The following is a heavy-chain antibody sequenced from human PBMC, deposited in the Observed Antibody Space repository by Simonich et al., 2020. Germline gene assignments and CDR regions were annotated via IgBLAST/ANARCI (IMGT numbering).Heavy chain of an antibody. D-gene: IGHD6-13*01. Sequence: QVQLQESGPGLVKPSETRSLTCAVSGYSISSGYYGGRIRQPPRKGLEWIGSTYHRGSTYYNPPLKSRVTISVDTSKNQFALKLSSVTAADTAVYYCARVGYSNYYYYGMDVWGQGTTVTVSS. V-gene: IGHV4-38-2*01. CDR2: TYHRGST. CDR1: GYSISSGYY. CDR3: ARVGYSNYYYYGMDV. J-gene: IGHJ6*02.